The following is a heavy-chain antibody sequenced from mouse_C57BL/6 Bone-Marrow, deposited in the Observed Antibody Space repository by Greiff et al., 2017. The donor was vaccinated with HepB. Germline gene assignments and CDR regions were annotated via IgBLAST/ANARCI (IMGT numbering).Heavy chain of an antibody. D-gene: IGHD1-1*01. CDR1: GYSFTGYY. CDR3: ARWGLLSGWFAY. Sequence: VHVKQSGPELVKPGASVKISCKASGYSFTGYYMNWVKQSPEKSLEWIGEINPNTGGTNYNQKFKAKATLTVDKSSSTAYMQLNSLTSEDSAVYYCARWGLLSGWFAYWGQGTLVTVSS. J-gene: IGHJ3*01. V-gene: IGHV1-42*01. CDR2: INPNTGGT.